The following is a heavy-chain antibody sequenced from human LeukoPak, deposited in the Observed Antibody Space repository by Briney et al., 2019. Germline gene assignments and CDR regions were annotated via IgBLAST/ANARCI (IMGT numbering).Heavy chain of an antibody. J-gene: IGHJ6*02. CDR3: ARDAVSGMVRSEHGMDV. CDR2: ISRNGGST. Sequence: GGSLRLSCSASGFIFSSNAMHWVRQAPGKGLESVSGISRNGGSTYYADSVKGRFTISRDNSKNTLYLQMNSLRAEDTAVYHCARDAVSGMVRSEHGMDVWGQGTTVTVFS. V-gene: IGHV3-64*04. CDR1: GFIFSSNA. D-gene: IGHD2-15*01.